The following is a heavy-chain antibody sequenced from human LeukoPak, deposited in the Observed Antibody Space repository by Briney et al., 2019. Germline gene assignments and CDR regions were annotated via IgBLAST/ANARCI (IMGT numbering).Heavy chain of an antibody. CDR2: IYYSGST. V-gene: IGHV4-59*01. D-gene: IGHD2-2*01. Sequence: SETLSLTCTVSGGPISSYYWSWIRQPPGKGLEWIGYIYYSGSTNYNPSLKSRVTISVDTSKNQFSLKLSSVTAADTAVYYCAREEASSLGFVDVWGQGTTVTVSS. J-gene: IGHJ6*02. CDR3: AREEASSLGFVDV. CDR1: GGPISSYY.